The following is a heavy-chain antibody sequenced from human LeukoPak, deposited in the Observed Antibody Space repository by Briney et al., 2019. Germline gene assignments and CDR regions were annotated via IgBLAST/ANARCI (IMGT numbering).Heavy chain of an antibody. CDR1: GYDFINYG. D-gene: IGHD6-6*01. CDR2: RSIYNGNT. J-gene: IGHJ4*02. CDR3: ARGGPFPSSSSSREYYLDY. V-gene: IGHV1-18*01. Sequence: ASVKVASKAYGYDFINYGISWVRQAPGQGLEWMGWRSIYNGNTDYKLQGRVTMTTDTSTSTASMEVRSLRSDDTAVYYCARGGPFPSSSSSREYYLDYWGQGTLVTVSS.